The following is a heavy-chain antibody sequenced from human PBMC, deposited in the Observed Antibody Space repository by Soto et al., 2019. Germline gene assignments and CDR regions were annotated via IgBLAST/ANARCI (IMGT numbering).Heavy chain of an antibody. Sequence: QVQLVESGGGVVQPGKSLRLSCAASGFIFSNYGMHWVRQAPGKGLEWVALISFDGKNRNYADSVKGRFTIYRDNPKNTPYLDMNSLRHEDTAFYYCAKRGGVVGGSEHTFFDSWGQGTLVTVSS. J-gene: IGHJ4*02. V-gene: IGHV3-30*18. CDR1: GFIFSNYG. D-gene: IGHD2-15*01. CDR2: ISFDGKNR. CDR3: AKRGGVVGGSEHTFFDS.